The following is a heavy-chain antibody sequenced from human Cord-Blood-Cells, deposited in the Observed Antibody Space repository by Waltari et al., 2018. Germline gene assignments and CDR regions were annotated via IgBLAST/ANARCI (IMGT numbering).Heavy chain of an antibody. J-gene: IGHJ4*02. CDR1: GYTFPSYD. CDR2: MNPNSGNT. Sequence: QVQLVQSGAAVKKPGASVKVSCKASGYTFPSYDINWVRQATGQGLEWMGWMNPNSGNTGYAQKFQGRVTITRNTSISTAYMELSSLRSEDTAMYYCARLLDPGGDSSSWYLFAYWGQGTLVTVSS. CDR3: ARLLDPGGDSSSWYLFAY. D-gene: IGHD6-13*01. V-gene: IGHV1-8*03.